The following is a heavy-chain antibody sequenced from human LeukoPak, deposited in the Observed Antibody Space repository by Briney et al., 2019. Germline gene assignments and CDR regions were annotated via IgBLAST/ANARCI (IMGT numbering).Heavy chain of an antibody. CDR3: ARDPRVAVAGTYFDY. J-gene: IGHJ4*02. D-gene: IGHD6-19*01. Sequence: ASVKVSCKASGYTFTSYYMHWVRQAPGQGLEWMGIINPSGGSTSYAQKFQGRVTMTRDTSTSTVYMGLSSLRSEDTAVYYCARDPRVAVAGTYFDYLGQGTLVTVSS. CDR2: INPSGGST. CDR1: GYTFTSYY. V-gene: IGHV1-46*01.